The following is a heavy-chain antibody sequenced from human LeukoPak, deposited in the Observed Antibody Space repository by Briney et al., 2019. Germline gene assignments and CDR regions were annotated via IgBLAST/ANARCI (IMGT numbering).Heavy chain of an antibody. CDR2: ISSSGSTI. CDR3: ASYSPYFES. Sequence: GGSLRLSCAASGFTFSDYYMSWIRQAPGKGLEWVSYISSSGSTIYYADSVKGRFTISRDNAKNSLYLRMSGLRAEDTAVYYCASYSPYFESWGQGTLVTVSS. J-gene: IGHJ4*02. V-gene: IGHV3-11*04. D-gene: IGHD2-15*01. CDR1: GFTFSDYY.